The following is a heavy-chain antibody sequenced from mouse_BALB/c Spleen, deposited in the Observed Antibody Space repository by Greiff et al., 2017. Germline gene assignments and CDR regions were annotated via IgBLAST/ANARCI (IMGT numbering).Heavy chain of an antibody. CDR1: GYTFTDYN. CDR2: IYPYNGGT. J-gene: IGHJ2*01. V-gene: IGHV1S29*02. CDR3: AREDYYGSSYYFDY. Sequence: SGPELVKPGASVKISCKASGYTFTDYNMHWVKQSHGKSLEWIGYIYPYNGGTGYNQKFKSKATLTVDNSSSTAYMELRSLTSEDSAVYYCAREDYYGSSYYFDYWGQGTTLTVSS. D-gene: IGHD1-1*01.